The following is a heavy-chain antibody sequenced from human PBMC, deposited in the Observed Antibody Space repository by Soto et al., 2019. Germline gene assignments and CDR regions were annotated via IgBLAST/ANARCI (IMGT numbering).Heavy chain of an antibody. Sequence: ASVKVSCKASGYTFTSYGISWVRQAPGQGLEWMGWISAYNGNTNYAQKLQGRVTITADESTSTAYMELSSLRSEDTAVYYCARDSRRSRWFDPWGQGTLVTVSS. CDR2: ISAYNGNT. J-gene: IGHJ5*02. CDR3: ARDSRRSRWFDP. CDR1: GYTFTSYG. V-gene: IGHV1-18*01.